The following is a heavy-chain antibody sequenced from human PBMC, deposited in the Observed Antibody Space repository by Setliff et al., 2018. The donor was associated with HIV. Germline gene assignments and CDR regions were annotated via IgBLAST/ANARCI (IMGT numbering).Heavy chain of an antibody. CDR2: IKSKTDGATT. J-gene: IGHJ4*02. D-gene: IGHD4-17*01. V-gene: IGHV3-15*07. CDR3: LSPQYGNSAY. Sequence: PGGSLRLSCAASGFTFSNAWMNWVRQAPGKGLEWVGRIKSKTDGATTDYAAPVKGRFTISRDDSKNSLYLQMNSLQIEDTGVYYCLSPQYGNSAYWGQGTLVTVSS. CDR1: GFTFSNAW.